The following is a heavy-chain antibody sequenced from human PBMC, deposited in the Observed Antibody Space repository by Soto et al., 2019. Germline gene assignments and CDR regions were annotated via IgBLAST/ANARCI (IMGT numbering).Heavy chain of an antibody. D-gene: IGHD3-10*01. V-gene: IGHV3-7*01. CDR3: GRDPYYGAIDY. J-gene: IGHJ4*02. CDR2: IKKDGTEI. CDR1: GFSFSSSW. Sequence: EVQLMESGGGLVQPGGSLRLSCVTSGFSFSSSWMAWVRQAPGKGLEWVADIKKDGTEINYVDSVKGRVTISRDNAMNSLYLQMDSLIVEDTAVYYCGRDPYYGAIDYWGLGTQVIVSS.